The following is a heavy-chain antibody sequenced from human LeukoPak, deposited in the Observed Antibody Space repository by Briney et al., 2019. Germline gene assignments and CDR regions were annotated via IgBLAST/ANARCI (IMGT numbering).Heavy chain of an antibody. CDR1: GYTFTSYG. CDR2: ISAYNGNT. J-gene: IGHJ4*02. V-gene: IGHV1-18*01. CDR3: ARDGDYGGNWDY. Sequence: ASVKVSCKASGYTFTSYGISWVRQAPGQGLEWMGWISAYNGNTNYPQKLQGRVTMTTDTSTSTAYMELRSLRSDDTAVYYRARDGDYGGNWDYWGQGTLVTVSS. D-gene: IGHD4-23*01.